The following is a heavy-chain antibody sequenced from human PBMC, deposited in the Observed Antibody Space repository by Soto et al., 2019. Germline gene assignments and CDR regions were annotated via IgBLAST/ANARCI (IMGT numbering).Heavy chain of an antibody. D-gene: IGHD3-3*01. CDR2: INPNNGNT. Sequence: QIQLMQSGSEMRRPGASVRISCKASGXXXXXXXXXXXXQXXGQXLQWMAMINPNNGNTSYTPKFQGRLSVSSDTSSTTLYMELSSXXXXXXXXXXXXXXXXXXXXXXXXFXXXGQGTLVTVSS. CDR1: GXXXXXXX. J-gene: IGHJ1*01. CDR3: XXXXXXXXXXXXXFXX. V-gene: IGHV1-46*01.